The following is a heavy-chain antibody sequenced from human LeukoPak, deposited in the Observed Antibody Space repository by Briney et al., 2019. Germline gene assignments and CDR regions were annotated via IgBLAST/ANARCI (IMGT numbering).Heavy chain of an antibody. D-gene: IGHD3-10*01. CDR3: ATAFYYYGSGSYPLSFGY. J-gene: IGHJ4*02. CDR2: FDPEDGET. Sequence: GASVKVSCKVSGYTLTELSMHWVRQAPGKGLEWMGGFDPEDGETIYAQKFQGRVTMTEDTSTDTAYMELSSLRSEDTAVYYCATAFYYYGSGSYPLSFGYWGQGTLVTVSS. V-gene: IGHV1-24*01. CDR1: GYTLTELS.